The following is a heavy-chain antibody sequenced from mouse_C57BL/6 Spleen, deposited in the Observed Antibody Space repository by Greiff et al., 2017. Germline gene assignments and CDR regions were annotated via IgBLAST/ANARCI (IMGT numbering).Heavy chain of an antibody. Sequence: QVQLKESGAELVKPGASVKMSCKASGYTFTSYWITWVKQRPGQGLEWIGDIYPGSGSTNYNEKFKSKATLTVDTSSSTAYMQLSSLTSEDSAVYYCARSGLRLRQFAYWGQGTLVTVSA. CDR1: GYTFTSYW. J-gene: IGHJ3*01. D-gene: IGHD3-2*02. CDR3: ARSGLRLRQFAY. CDR2: IYPGSGST. V-gene: IGHV1-55*01.